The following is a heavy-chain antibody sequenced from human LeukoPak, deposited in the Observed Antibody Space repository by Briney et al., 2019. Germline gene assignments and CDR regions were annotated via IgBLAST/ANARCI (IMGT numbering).Heavy chain of an antibody. V-gene: IGHV1-69*13. CDR2: IIPIFGTA. CDR3: ARDVAPPEYRSGPYGAFDI. D-gene: IGHD6-19*01. CDR1: GGTFSSYA. J-gene: IGHJ3*02. Sequence: ASVKVSCKASGGTFSSYAISWVRQAPGQGLEWMGGIIPIFGTANYAQKFQGRVTITADESTSTAYMELSSLRSEDTAVYYCARDVAPPEYRSGPYGAFDIWGQGTMVTVSS.